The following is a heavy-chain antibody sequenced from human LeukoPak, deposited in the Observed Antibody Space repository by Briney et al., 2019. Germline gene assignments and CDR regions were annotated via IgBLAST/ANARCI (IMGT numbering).Heavy chain of an antibody. Sequence: SETLSLTCTVSGGSISSYYWSWIRQPAGKGLEWIGRIYTSGSTNYNPSLKSRVTMSVDTSKNQFSLKLSSVIAADTAVYYCARMAQPSHIVVVPAAFDIWGQGTMVTVSS. CDR3: ARMAQPSHIVVVPAAFDI. D-gene: IGHD2-2*01. V-gene: IGHV4-4*07. J-gene: IGHJ3*02. CDR1: GGSISSYY. CDR2: IYTSGST.